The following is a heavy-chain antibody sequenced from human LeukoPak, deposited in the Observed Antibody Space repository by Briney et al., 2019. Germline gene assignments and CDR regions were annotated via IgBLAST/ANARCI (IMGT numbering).Heavy chain of an antibody. V-gene: IGHV4-59*01. Sequence: SETLSLTCTVSGGSISSYYWSWIRQPPGKGLEWIGYIYYSGSTNYNPSLKSRVTISVDTSKNQFSLKLSSVTAADTAVYYCARVQMYSSSWTRARDGTDVWGQGATVTVSS. CDR3: ARVQMYSSSWTRARDGTDV. CDR1: GGSISSYY. D-gene: IGHD6-13*01. CDR2: IYYSGST. J-gene: IGHJ6*02.